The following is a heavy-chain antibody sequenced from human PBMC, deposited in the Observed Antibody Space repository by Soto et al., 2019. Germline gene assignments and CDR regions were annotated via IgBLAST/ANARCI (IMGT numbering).Heavy chain of an antibody. CDR3: AAGDPLPP. J-gene: IGHJ5*02. Sequence: GGSLRLSCAASGFTFSNYGMHWVRQAPGKGLEWVAIIWHDGNNKYYADSVKGRFAISRDNSKNTVSLEMNSLRTEDTTMYYWAAGDPLPPRGQGPLVPVP. V-gene: IGHV3-33*01. D-gene: IGHD3-16*01. CDR1: GFTFSNYG. CDR2: IWHDGNNK.